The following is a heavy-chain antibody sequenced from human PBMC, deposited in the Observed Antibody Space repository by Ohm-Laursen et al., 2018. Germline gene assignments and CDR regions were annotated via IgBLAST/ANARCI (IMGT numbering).Heavy chain of an antibody. CDR1: GDSISSSYW. Sequence: SETLSLTCAVSGDSISSSYWWSWVRQPPGKGLEWIGYIYHSGSTYYNPSLKSRVTISVDTSKNQFSLKLSSVTAADTVVYYWARQISIAARTYYYYGMDVWGQGTTVTVSS. V-gene: IGHV4-4*02. J-gene: IGHJ6*02. CDR2: IYHSGST. CDR3: ARQISIAARTYYYYGMDV. D-gene: IGHD6-6*01.